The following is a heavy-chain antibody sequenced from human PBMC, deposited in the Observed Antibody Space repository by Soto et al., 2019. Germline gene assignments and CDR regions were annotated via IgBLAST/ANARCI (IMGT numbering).Heavy chain of an antibody. CDR1: GGTFSSYA. V-gene: IGHV1-69*12. CDR3: ARWSGYGSGSSLDPFDH. CDR2: IIPIYGTA. J-gene: IGHJ4*02. D-gene: IGHD3-10*01. Sequence: QVQLVQSGAEVTKPGSSVKVSCKASGGTFSSYAISWVRQAPGQGLEWMGGIIPIYGTANYAQKFHGTVTITEDESTSTAYIELSSLRSEDTAVYYCARWSGYGSGSSLDPFDHWGQGTLVTVSS.